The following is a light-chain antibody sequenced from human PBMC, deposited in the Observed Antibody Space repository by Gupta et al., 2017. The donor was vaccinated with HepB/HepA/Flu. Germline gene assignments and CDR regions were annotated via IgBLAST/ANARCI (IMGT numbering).Light chain of an antibody. V-gene: IGLV1-40*01. J-gene: IGLJ2*01. CDR3: QSYDTSLTSGI. CDR2: ANN. Sequence: QSVLPQPPSVSGAPGPRVTISCTGSSSNIGANYDVHWYLQVPGTAPKLVIYANNKRPAGVSDRFAGSKSGTSASLAITGLRAEDEAVYFCQSYDTSLTSGIFGGGTKLTVL. CDR1: SSNIGANYD.